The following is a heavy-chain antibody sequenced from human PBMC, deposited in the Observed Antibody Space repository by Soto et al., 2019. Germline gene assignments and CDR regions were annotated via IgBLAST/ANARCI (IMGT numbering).Heavy chain of an antibody. J-gene: IGHJ4*02. V-gene: IGHV4-34*01. Sequence: QVQLQQWGAGLLKPSETLSLTCAVYGGSFSGYYWSWIRQPPGKGLEWIGEINHSGSTNYNQSLKSRVTISVDTSKNQFSLKLSSVTAADTAAYYCARGRGWGYFDWLGAEYYFDYWGQGTLVTVSS. CDR2: INHSGST. CDR1: GGSFSGYY. D-gene: IGHD3-9*01. CDR3: ARGRGWGYFDWLGAEYYFDY.